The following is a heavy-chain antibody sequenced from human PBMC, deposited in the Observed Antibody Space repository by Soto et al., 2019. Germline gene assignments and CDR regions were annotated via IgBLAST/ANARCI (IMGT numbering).Heavy chain of an antibody. CDR3: ARAFDYYGMDV. CDR1: GYSIASGYY. Sequence: SETLSLTCAVSGYSIASGYYWAWIRQSPGKGLEWIGSIYHAGSVYYNPSLNSRVAVSLDTSKNHFSLKLTSVTAAGTAVYYCARAFDYYGMDVWGQGTTVTVSS. V-gene: IGHV4-38-2*01. J-gene: IGHJ6*02. CDR2: IYHAGSV.